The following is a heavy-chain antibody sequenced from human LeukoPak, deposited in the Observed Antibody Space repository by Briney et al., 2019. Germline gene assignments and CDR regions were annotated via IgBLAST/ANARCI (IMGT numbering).Heavy chain of an antibody. Sequence: SGTLSLTCRVSGGSIGRSSYFWGWIRQPPGKGPEWIGSIYYSGSAYYNPSLRRRVTISVDTSKNQFSLKFSSVTAADTAIYYCARVFEMATIRKLYYFDHWGQGTLVTVSS. V-gene: IGHV4-39*01. D-gene: IGHD5-24*01. CDR1: GGSIGRSSYF. CDR2: IYYSGSA. J-gene: IGHJ4*02. CDR3: ARVFEMATIRKLYYFDH.